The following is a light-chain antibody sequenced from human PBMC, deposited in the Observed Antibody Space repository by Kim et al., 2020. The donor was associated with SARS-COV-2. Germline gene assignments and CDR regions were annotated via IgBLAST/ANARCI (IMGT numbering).Light chain of an antibody. CDR2: GNS. CDR1: SSNIGAGYD. V-gene: IGLV1-40*01. CDR3: QSYDSSLSGYNYV. Sequence: VTISCTGSSSNIGAGYDVHWYQQLPGTAPKLLIYGNSNRPSGVPDRFSGSKSGTSASLAITGLQAEDEADYYCQSYDSSLSGYNYVFGTGTKVTVL. J-gene: IGLJ1*01.